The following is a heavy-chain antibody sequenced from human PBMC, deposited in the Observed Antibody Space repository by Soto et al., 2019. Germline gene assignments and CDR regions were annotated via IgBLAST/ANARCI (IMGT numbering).Heavy chain of an antibody. CDR2: MYISGST. CDR3: ASDQINQNVFDF. Sequence: QMQLQESGPGLVKPSETLSLTCSVAGVSISGYYWTWIRQTAGKGLEWIGRMYISGSTNYNPSLKSRATMSIDTSKNYFSLMLRSVTAADTAVYYCASDQINQNVFDFWGQGTMVTVSS. J-gene: IGHJ3*01. CDR1: GVSISGYY. V-gene: IGHV4-4*07.